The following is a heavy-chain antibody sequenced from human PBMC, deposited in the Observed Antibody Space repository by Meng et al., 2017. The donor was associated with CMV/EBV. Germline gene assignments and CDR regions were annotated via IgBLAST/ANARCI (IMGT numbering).Heavy chain of an antibody. CDR2: IIPIFGTA. D-gene: IGHD2-2*01. J-gene: IGHJ6*02. Sequence: SVKVSCKASGGTFSSYAISWVRQAPGQGLEWMGGIIPIFGTADYAQKFQGRVTITTDESTSTAYMELSSLRSEDTAVYYCARGDCSSTSCYGGYENGMDVWGQGTTVTVSS. V-gene: IGHV1-69*05. CDR1: GGTFSSYA. CDR3: ARGDCSSTSCYGGYENGMDV.